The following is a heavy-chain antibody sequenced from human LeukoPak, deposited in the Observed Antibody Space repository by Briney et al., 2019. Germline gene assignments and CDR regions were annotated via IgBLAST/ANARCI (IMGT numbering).Heavy chain of an antibody. CDR2: IYPADSDT. CDR3: ARGHERYDFWSGYQG. J-gene: IGHJ4*02. D-gene: IGHD3-3*01. CDR1: GYSFTSYW. V-gene: IGHV5-51*01. Sequence: GESLKISCKGSGYSFTSYWIGWVRQMPGKGLEWMGIIYPADSDTRYSPSFQGQVTISADKSISTAYLQWRSLKASDTAMYYCARGHERYDFWSGYQGWGQGTLVTVSS.